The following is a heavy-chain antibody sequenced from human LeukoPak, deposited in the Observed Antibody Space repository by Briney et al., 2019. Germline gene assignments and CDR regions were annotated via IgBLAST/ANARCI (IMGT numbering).Heavy chain of an antibody. CDR3: ARDLNKSWFDP. V-gene: IGHV4-34*01. CDR2: INHSGST. CDR1: GGSFSGYY. Sequence: SETLSLTCAVYGGSFSGYYWSWIRQPPGKGLEWIGEINHSGSTNYNPSLKSRVTISVDTSKNQFSLKLSSVTAADTAVYYCARDLNKSWFDPWGQGTLVTVSS. D-gene: IGHD1/OR15-1a*01. J-gene: IGHJ5*02.